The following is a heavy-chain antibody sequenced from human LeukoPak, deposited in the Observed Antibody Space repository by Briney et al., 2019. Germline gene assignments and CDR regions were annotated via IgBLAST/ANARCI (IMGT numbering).Heavy chain of an antibody. V-gene: IGHV4-39*07. Sequence: SETLSLTCTVSGGSISSSSYYWGWIRQPPGKGLEWIGSIYYSGSTNYNPSLKSRVTISVDTSKNQFSLKLSSVTAADTAVYYCARDPGLMRDSSSWYDYWGQGTLVTVSS. CDR2: IYYSGST. J-gene: IGHJ4*02. CDR3: ARDPGLMRDSSSWYDY. D-gene: IGHD6-13*01. CDR1: GGSISSSSYY.